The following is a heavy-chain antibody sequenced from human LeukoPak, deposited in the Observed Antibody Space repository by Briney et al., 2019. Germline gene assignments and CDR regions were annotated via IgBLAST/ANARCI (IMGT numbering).Heavy chain of an antibody. CDR2: IYYSGST. D-gene: IGHD3-10*01. V-gene: IGHV4-59*12. CDR1: GGSISSYY. J-gene: IGHJ6*02. Sequence: SETLSLTCTVSGGSISSYYWSWIRQPPGKGLEWIGYIYYSGSTNYNPSLKSRVTISVDTSKNQFSLKLSSVTAADTAVYYCARGAYGSGYLYYYYGMDVWGQGTTVTVSS. CDR3: ARGAYGSGYLYYYYGMDV.